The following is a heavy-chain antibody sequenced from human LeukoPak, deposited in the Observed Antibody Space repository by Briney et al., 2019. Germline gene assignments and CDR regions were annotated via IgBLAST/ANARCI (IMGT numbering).Heavy chain of an antibody. D-gene: IGHD5-12*01. CDR1: GYTFTDHY. CDR3: ARDLATIDGIAWYYFEN. J-gene: IGHJ4*02. Sequence: ASVKVSCKASGYTFTDHYIHWVRQAPGQGFEWMGWINPNTGGTDYAQKFQDRIAISTYTSISTVYMELTRLTSDDTALYYCARDLATIDGIAWYYFENWGQETLVTVS. CDR2: INPNTGGT. V-gene: IGHV1-2*02.